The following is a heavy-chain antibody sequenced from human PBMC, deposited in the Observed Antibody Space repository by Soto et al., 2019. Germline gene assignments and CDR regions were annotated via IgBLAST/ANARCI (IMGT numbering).Heavy chain of an antibody. J-gene: IGHJ4*02. CDR3: AVDLVAQGSGSYGC. Sequence: EVQLLESGGGLVQPGGSLRLSCAASGFTFSSYAMSWVRQAPGQGLEWVSAISGSGGSTYYADSVKGRFTISRDNSKNPLCLQMTSPRAVGTAGYYCAVDLVAQGSGSYGCWGRGTLVTVSS. CDR1: GFTFSSYA. D-gene: IGHD3-10*01. V-gene: IGHV3-23*01. CDR2: ISGSGGST.